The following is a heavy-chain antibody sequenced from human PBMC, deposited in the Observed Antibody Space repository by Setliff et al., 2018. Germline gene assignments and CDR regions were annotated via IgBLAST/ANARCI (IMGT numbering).Heavy chain of an antibody. V-gene: IGHV4-34*01. D-gene: IGHD3-16*01. CDR3: ARLRGAFDY. J-gene: IGHJ4*02. Sequence: SETLSLTCAVYGGSFSGYYWSWIRQPPGKGLEWMGDINHSGSTNNNPSLKSRVTISVDTSKNKFSLRLNSATAADTAVYYCARLRGAFDYWGQGTLVTVSS. CDR1: GGSFSGYY. CDR2: INHSGST.